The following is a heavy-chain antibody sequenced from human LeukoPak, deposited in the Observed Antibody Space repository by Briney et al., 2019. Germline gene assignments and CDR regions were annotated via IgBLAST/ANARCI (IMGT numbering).Heavy chain of an antibody. D-gene: IGHD4-11*01. J-gene: IGHJ4*02. Sequence: GGSLRLSCAASGFTSSSYWMSWVRQAPGKGLEWVANIKQDGSEKYYVDSVKGRFTISRDNAKNSLYLQMNSLRAEDTAVYYCARGYGNYGYWGQGTLVTVSS. V-gene: IGHV3-7*01. CDR1: GFTSSSYW. CDR3: ARGYGNYGY. CDR2: IKQDGSEK.